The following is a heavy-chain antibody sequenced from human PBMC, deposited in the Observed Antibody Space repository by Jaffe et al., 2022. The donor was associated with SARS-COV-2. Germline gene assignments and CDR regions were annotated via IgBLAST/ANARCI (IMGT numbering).Heavy chain of an antibody. V-gene: IGHV4-39*01. CDR1: GGSISSSSYY. D-gene: IGHD3-16*02. CDR3: ARHFIPKAINWFDP. Sequence: QLQLQESGPGLVKPSETLSLTCTVSGGSISSSSYYWGWIRQPPGKGLEWIGSIYYSGSTYYNPSLKSRVTISVDTSKNQFSLKLSSVTAADTAVYYCARHFIPKAINWFDPWGQGTLVTVSS. J-gene: IGHJ5*02. CDR2: IYYSGST.